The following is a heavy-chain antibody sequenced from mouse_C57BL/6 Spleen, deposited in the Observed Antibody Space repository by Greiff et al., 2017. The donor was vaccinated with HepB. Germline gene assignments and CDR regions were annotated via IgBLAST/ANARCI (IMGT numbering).Heavy chain of an antibody. CDR3: ARNPYYYGSSYYAMDY. D-gene: IGHD1-1*01. CDR2: IYPGDGDT. V-gene: IGHV1-80*01. Sequence: VQLQQSGAELVKPGASVKISCKASGYAFSSYWMNWVKQRPGKGLEWIGQIYPGDGDTNYNGKFKGKATLTADKSSSTAYMQLSSLTSEDSAVYFCARNPYYYGSSYYAMDYWGQGTSVTVSS. CDR1: GYAFSSYW. J-gene: IGHJ4*01.